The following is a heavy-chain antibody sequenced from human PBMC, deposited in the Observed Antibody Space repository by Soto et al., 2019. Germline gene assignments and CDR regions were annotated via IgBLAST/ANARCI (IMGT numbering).Heavy chain of an antibody. V-gene: IGHV4-59*01. CDR1: GGSISSYY. Sequence: QVQLQESGPGLVKPSETLSLTCTVSGGSISSYYWSWIRQPPGKRLEWIGYIYYTGSANYNPSLKSRVTIALDTSKNQFSLQLNSVTAADTAVYFCARQFCSSTRCNHGDYYYWGQGTLVTVSS. CDR2: IYYTGSA. D-gene: IGHD2-2*01. CDR3: ARQFCSSTRCNHGDYYY. J-gene: IGHJ4*02.